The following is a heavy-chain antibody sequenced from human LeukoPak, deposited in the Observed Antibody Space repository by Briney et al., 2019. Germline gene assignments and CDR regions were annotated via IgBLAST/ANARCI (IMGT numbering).Heavy chain of an antibody. Sequence: SETLSLTCTVSGGSISSSYWSWIRQPAGKGLEWIGRIYTSENTNYNPSLKSRVTMSVDTSRNKFSLKLTSVTAADTAVYYCARGIPVAGTETYYYLDVWGKGTTVTISS. J-gene: IGHJ6*03. CDR2: IYTSENT. V-gene: IGHV4-4*07. CDR1: GGSISSSY. D-gene: IGHD6-19*01. CDR3: ARGIPVAGTETYYYLDV.